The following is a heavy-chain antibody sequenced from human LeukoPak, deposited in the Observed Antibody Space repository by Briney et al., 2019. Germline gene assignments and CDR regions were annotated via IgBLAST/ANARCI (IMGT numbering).Heavy chain of an antibody. J-gene: IGHJ4*02. CDR2: IYPGDSDT. CDR3: ARQNDFRLDY. CDR1: GYTFSSYW. D-gene: IGHD3-3*01. V-gene: IGHV5-51*01. Sequence: GESLRISCKGSGYTFSSYWICWVRQMPGKGLEWMGIIYPGDSDTRYSPSLQGQVTISVDTSIGTAYLQWSSLKASDTAIYYCARQNDFRLDYWGQGTLVTVSP.